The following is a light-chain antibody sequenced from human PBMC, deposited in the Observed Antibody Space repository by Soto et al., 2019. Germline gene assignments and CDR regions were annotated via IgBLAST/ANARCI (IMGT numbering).Light chain of an antibody. CDR3: QSYDSSLSGYV. Sequence: QSVLTQPPSVSGAPGQRVAISCTGSSSNIGAEYDVHWYQQLPGTAPKRLIYGDSNRPSGVPDRFSGSKSGTSASLAITGLQAEDEADYYCQSYDSSLSGYVFGTGTKVTV. J-gene: IGLJ1*01. V-gene: IGLV1-40*01. CDR1: SSNIGAEYD. CDR2: GDS.